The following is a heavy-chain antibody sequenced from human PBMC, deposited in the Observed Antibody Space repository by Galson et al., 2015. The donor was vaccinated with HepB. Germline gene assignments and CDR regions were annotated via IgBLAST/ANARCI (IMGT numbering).Heavy chain of an antibody. D-gene: IGHD6-6*01. CDR1: GYGFTSYW. Sequence: QSGAEVKKPGESLRISCKGSGYGFTSYWISWVRQMPGKGLEWMGRIDPSDSYTNYSPSFQGHVTISADKSISTAYLQWSSLKASDTAMYYCAILDAAARGYDAFDIWGQGTMVTVSS. CDR3: AILDAAARGYDAFDI. CDR2: IDPSDSYT. J-gene: IGHJ3*02. V-gene: IGHV5-10-1*01.